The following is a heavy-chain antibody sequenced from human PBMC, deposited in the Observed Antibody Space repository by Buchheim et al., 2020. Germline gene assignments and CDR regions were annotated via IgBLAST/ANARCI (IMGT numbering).Heavy chain of an antibody. Sequence: QVQLVQSGAEVKKPGASVKVSRKASGYTFTGYYMHWVRQAPGQGLEWMGRINPNSGGTNYAQKFQGRVTMTRDTSLSTAYMELSRLRSDDTAVYYCARAYCSGGSCYSIDYWGQGTL. D-gene: IGHD2-15*01. CDR3: ARAYCSGGSCYSIDY. V-gene: IGHV1-2*06. CDR1: GYTFTGYY. J-gene: IGHJ4*02. CDR2: INPNSGGT.